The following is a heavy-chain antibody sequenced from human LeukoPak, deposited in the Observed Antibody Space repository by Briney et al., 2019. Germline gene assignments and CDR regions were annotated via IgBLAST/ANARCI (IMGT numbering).Heavy chain of an antibody. CDR1: GFTVCSNY. Sequence: GGSLRLSCAASGFTVCSNYMSWVRQAPGKGLEWVSVIYSGGSTYYADSVKGRFTISRDNSKNTLYLEMNNLRAEDTAVYYCAKDAERGFDYSNSLNYWGQGTLVTVSS. J-gene: IGHJ4*02. D-gene: IGHD4-11*01. CDR3: AKDAERGFDYSNSLNY. CDR2: IYSGGST. V-gene: IGHV3-53*01.